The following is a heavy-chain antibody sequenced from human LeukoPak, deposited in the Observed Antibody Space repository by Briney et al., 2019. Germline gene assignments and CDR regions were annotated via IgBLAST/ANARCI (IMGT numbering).Heavy chain of an antibody. J-gene: IGHJ4*02. CDR3: ARAPTRLTIFGVVISLDY. CDR2: MNPNGGNT. D-gene: IGHD3-3*01. CDR1: GYTFTSYD. Sequence: ASVKVSCKASGYTFTSYDINWVRQATGQGLEWMGWMNPNGGNTGYAQKFQGRVTMTRNTSISTAYMELSSLRSEDTAVYYCARAPTRLTIFGVVISLDYWGQGTLVTVSS. V-gene: IGHV1-8*02.